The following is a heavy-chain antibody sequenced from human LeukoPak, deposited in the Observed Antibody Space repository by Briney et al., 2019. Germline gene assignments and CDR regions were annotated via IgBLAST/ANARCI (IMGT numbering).Heavy chain of an antibody. CDR2: IYYSGST. CDR1: GGSISSSSYY. CDR3: ARVGGSSTTLDV. J-gene: IGHJ6*04. D-gene: IGHD3-10*01. Sequence: PSETLSLTCTVSGGSISSSSYYWGWIRQPPGKGLEWIGSIYYSGSTYYNPSLKSRVTISVDTSKNQFSLKLSSVTAADTAVYYCARVGGSSTTLDVWGKGTTVTVSS. V-gene: IGHV4-39*07.